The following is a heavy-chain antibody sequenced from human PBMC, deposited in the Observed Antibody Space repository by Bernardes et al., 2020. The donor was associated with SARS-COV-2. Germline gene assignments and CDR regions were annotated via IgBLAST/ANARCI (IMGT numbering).Heavy chain of an antibody. CDR1: GFTFNNYA. Sequence: VGSLILSCAASGFTFNNYAMNWVRQAPGKGLEWVAVISYDGNFKYYADSMKGRFTISRDNSNNTVYLQMSGLRVEDTATYYCAKDSFGGDYLNWFDPWGQGTLVTVSS. CDR2: ISYDGNFK. D-gene: IGHD4-17*01. V-gene: IGHV3-30*18. J-gene: IGHJ5*02. CDR3: AKDSFGGDYLNWFDP.